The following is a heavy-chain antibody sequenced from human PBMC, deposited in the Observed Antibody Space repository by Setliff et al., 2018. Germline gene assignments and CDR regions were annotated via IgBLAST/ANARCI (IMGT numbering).Heavy chain of an antibody. D-gene: IGHD3-3*01. V-gene: IGHV1-46*01. Sequence: SCKASGYTFTTYYMHWVRQAPGQGLEWMGVINPSDGSTTYTQKFQGRVKMTRDTSTNTVYMQLSSLRSEDTAVYYCARESTAKNFWGEYSDYWGQGTLVTVSS. CDR1: GYTFTTYY. CDR2: INPSDGST. J-gene: IGHJ4*02. CDR3: ARESTAKNFWGEYSDY.